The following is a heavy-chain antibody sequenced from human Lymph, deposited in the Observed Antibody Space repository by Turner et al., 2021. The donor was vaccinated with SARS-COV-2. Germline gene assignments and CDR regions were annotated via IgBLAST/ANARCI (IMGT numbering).Heavy chain of an antibody. V-gene: IGHV1-2*02. CDR3: ARGGLYYYDSSAYYNDAFDI. Sequence: QVQLVQSGAEVKKPGASVKVSCKASGYTFTDYYMNWVRQAPGQGLEWMGWINPNSGGTDYAQKFQGRVTVTRDASFNTAYMELTRLRSDDTAVYYCARGGLYYYDSSAYYNDAFDIWGQGTMVTVSS. D-gene: IGHD3-22*01. CDR2: INPNSGGT. CDR1: GYTFTDYY. J-gene: IGHJ3*02.